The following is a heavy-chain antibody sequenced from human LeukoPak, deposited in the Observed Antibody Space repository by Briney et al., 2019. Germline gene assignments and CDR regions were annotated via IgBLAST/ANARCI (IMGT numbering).Heavy chain of an antibody. Sequence: GGSLRLSCAASGFTFSSYGMHWVRQAPGKGLEWVAVIWYDGSNKYYADSVKGRFTISRDNSKNTLYVQMNSLRPEDTAVYYCARGLLGTTTSYFDYWGQGTLVTVSS. CDR3: ARGLLGTTTSYFDY. CDR1: GFTFSSYG. V-gene: IGHV3-33*01. CDR2: IWYDGSNK. D-gene: IGHD1-26*01. J-gene: IGHJ4*02.